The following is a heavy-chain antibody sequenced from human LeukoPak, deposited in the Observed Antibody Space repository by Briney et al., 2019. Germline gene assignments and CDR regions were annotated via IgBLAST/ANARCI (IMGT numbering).Heavy chain of an antibody. V-gene: IGHV4-34*01. J-gene: IGHJ6*02. CDR3: ARGRRTTVVYYYYGMDV. CDR1: GGSFSGYY. D-gene: IGHD4-11*01. CDR2: INHSGST. Sequence: SETLSLTCAVYGGSFSGYYWSWIRQPPGKGLEWIGEINHSGSTNYNPSLKSRVTISVDTSKNQFSLKLSSVTAAGTAVYYCARGRRTTVVYYYYGMDVWGQGTTVTVSS.